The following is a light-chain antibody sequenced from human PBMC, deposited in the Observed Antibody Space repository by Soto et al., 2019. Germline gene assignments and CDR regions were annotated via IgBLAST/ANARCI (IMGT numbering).Light chain of an antibody. Sequence: DIQLTQSPSFLSASVGDRVTITCRASQDISDYLAWYQQRPGKAPKLLIYAASTLQSGVPSRFSGSGSGTEFTLTISSLQPEDFATYYCQQSYSTPITFGPGTKVDIK. CDR2: AAS. J-gene: IGKJ3*01. CDR1: QDISDY. CDR3: QQSYSTPIT. V-gene: IGKV1-9*01.